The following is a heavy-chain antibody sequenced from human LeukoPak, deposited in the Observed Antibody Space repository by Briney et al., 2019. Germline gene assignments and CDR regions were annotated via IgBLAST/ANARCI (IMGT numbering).Heavy chain of an antibody. CDR2: IYTSGST. V-gene: IGHV4-61*09. Sequence: SETLSLTCTVSGGSISSGSYYWSWIRQPAGKGLEWIGHIYTSGSTNYNPSLKSRVTISVDTSQNQFSLKVNSLTAADTAVYYCATNGYYCMDVWGKGTTVTVSS. J-gene: IGHJ6*03. CDR1: GGSISSGSYY. CDR3: ATNGYYCMDV. D-gene: IGHD2-8*01.